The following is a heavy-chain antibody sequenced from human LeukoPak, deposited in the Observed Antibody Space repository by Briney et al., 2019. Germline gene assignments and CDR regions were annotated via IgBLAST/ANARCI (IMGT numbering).Heavy chain of an antibody. CDR1: GFTFSSYA. J-gene: IGHJ3*02. CDR2: ISGSGGST. V-gene: IGHV3-23*01. CDR3: AKDPTYSSGRLDAFDI. Sequence: PAGSLLLSGAASGFTFSSYAMNWVRQAPGKGLEWVSGISGSGGSTYYADSVKGRFTISRDNSQNTLYLQMNSLRAEDTAVYYCAKDPTYSSGRLDAFDIWGQEALGSASS. D-gene: IGHD6-19*01.